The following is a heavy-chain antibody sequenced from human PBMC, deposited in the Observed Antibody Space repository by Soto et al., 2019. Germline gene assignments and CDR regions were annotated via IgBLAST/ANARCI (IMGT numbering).Heavy chain of an antibody. CDR3: ARDQLDRLKPRETRYFDC. CDR1: GGTFSSYA. D-gene: IGHD3-3*01. V-gene: IGHV1-69*01. Sequence: QVQLVQSGAEVKKPGSSVKVSCKASGGTFSSYAISWVRQAPGQGLEWMGGIIPIFGTANYAQKFQGRVTITADESTSTAYMELSSLRSEDTAVYYCARDQLDRLKPRETRYFDCWGQGTLVTVSS. CDR2: IIPIFGTA. J-gene: IGHJ4*02.